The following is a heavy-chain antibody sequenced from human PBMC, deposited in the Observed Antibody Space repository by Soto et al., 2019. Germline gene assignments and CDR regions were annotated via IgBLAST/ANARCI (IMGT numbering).Heavy chain of an antibody. V-gene: IGHV4-59*08. D-gene: IGHD3-22*01. J-gene: IGHJ4*02. CDR1: GGSISSYY. Sequence: SETLXLTCTVSGGSISSYYWSWIRQPPGKGLEWIGYIYYSGSTNYNPSLKSRVTISVDTSKNQFSLKLSSVTAADTAVYYCARHVPRLSGYIGRYFDYWGQGTLVTVSS. CDR2: IYYSGST. CDR3: ARHVPRLSGYIGRYFDY.